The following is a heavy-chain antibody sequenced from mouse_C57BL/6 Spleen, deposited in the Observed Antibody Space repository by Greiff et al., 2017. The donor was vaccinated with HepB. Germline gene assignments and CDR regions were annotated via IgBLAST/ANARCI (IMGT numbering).Heavy chain of an antibody. CDR3: ARGGYYPFAY. D-gene: IGHD2-3*01. J-gene: IGHJ3*01. CDR2: IDPSDSYT. CDR1: GYTFTSYW. V-gene: IGHV1-50*01. Sequence: VQLQQSGAELVKPGASVKLSCKASGYTFTSYWMQWVKQRPGQGLEWIGEIDPSDSYTNYNQKFKGKATLTVDTSSSTAYMQLSSLTSEDSAVYYCARGGYYPFAYWGQGTLVTVSA.